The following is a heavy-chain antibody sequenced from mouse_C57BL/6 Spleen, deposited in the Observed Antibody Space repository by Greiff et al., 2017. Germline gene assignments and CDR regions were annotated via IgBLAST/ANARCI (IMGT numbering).Heavy chain of an antibody. J-gene: IGHJ1*03. CDR1: GFTFSSYA. Sequence: DVMLVESGGGLVKPGGSLKLSCAASGFTFSSYAMPWVRQTPEKRLEWVATISDGGSYTYYPDNVQGRFTISRDNAKNNLYLQMTHLQSEAAAMFYCAKEGHDYDNCSFDVWGTGTTVTVSA. V-gene: IGHV5-4*03. D-gene: IGHD2-4*01. CDR2: ISDGGSYT. CDR3: AKEGHDYDNCSFDV.